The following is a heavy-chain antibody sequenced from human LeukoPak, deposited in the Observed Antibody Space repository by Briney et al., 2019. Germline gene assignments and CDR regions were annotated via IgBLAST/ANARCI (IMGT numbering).Heavy chain of an antibody. CDR2: INHSGST. CDR1: GGSFSGYY. J-gene: IGHJ5*02. Sequence: SETLSLTCAVYGGSFSGYYWSWIRQPPGKGLEWIGEINHSGSTTYNPSLKSRVTMSADTSTNQLSLRLSSVTAADTAVYYCTREPLPWGQGTLVTVSS. CDR3: TREPLP. V-gene: IGHV4-34*01.